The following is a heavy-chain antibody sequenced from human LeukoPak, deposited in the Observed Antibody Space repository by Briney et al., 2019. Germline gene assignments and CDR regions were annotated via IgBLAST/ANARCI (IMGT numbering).Heavy chain of an antibody. CDR2: ISGSGGST. CDR3: AKDWVKSIAARPDAFDI. Sequence: GGSLSLSCAASGFTFSRYWMTWVRQAPGKGLEWVSAISGSGGSTYYADSVKGRFTISRDNSKNTLYLQMNSLRAEDTAVYYCAKDWVKSIAARPDAFDIWGQGTMVTVSS. J-gene: IGHJ3*02. D-gene: IGHD6-6*01. V-gene: IGHV3-23*01. CDR1: GFTFSRYW.